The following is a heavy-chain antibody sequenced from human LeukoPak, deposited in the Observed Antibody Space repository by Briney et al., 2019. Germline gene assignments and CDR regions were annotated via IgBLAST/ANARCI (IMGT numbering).Heavy chain of an antibody. CDR2: IKQDGSEK. J-gene: IGHJ4*02. D-gene: IGHD4-17*01. CDR3: ARVFSTVSRGHFDY. V-gene: IGHV3-7*01. CDR1: GFTFTTYW. Sequence: HPGGSLRLSCTPSGFTFTTYWMSWVRQAPGKGLEWVANIKQDGSEKHYVDSVRGRFTISRDNAKNSVYLQIDSLRAEDTAVYYCARVFSTVSRGHFDYWGQGTLVTVSS.